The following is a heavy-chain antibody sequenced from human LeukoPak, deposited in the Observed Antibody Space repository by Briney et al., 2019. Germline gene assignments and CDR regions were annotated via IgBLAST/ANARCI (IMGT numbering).Heavy chain of an antibody. V-gene: IGHV3-48*01. Sequence: GGSLRLSCAASGFTLSTYSLNWVRQVPGKGLEWISYISSSSGTIYYKDSVKGRFTISRDNAKNSLYLQMNSLSADDTAVYYRAKESNTMVRGVIPIFASWFDPWGLETLVTDSS. CDR2: ISSSSGTI. CDR3: AKESNTMVRGVIPIFASWFDP. J-gene: IGHJ5*02. CDR1: GFTLSTYS. D-gene: IGHD3-10*01.